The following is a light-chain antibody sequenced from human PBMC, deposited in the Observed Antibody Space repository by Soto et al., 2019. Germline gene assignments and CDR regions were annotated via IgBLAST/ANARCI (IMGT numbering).Light chain of an antibody. J-gene: IGLJ2*01. CDR2: DVS. CDR3: CSYAGSATFVL. CDR1: SSDVGGYNY. Sequence: QSALTQPRSVSGSPGQSVTISCTGTSSDVGGYNYVSWYQQHPGKAPKLMIFDVSKRPSGVHDRFSAYKSGNTASLTVSGLQAEDEADYYCCSYAGSATFVLFGGGTQLTVL. V-gene: IGLV2-11*01.